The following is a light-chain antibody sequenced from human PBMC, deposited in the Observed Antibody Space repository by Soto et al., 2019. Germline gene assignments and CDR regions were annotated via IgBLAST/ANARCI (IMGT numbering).Light chain of an antibody. CDR3: CSYAGGFTWV. CDR2: DVS. V-gene: IGLV2-11*01. CDR1: SSDIGGSNY. J-gene: IGLJ3*02. Sequence: QSVLTQPRSVSGSPGQSVTISCTGTSSDIGGSNYVSWYQHHPGKAPKLMIYDVSKRPSGVPDRFSGSKSGNTASLTISGLQAADDADYYCCSYAGGFTWVFGGGTKLTVL.